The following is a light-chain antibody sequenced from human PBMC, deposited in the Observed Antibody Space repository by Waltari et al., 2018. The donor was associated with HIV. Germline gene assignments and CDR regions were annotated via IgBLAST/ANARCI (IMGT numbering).Light chain of an antibody. CDR1: SSDVGSYNL. Sequence: QSALTQPASVSGSPGQSITISCTGTSSDVGSYNLVSWYQQHPGKAPKVMIYEGSKRPPGVSNPFSGSKSGNTASPTISGRQAGDEADYYCCSYTGSSTRRPYVFGTGTKVTVL. V-gene: IGLV2-23*01. CDR2: EGS. CDR3: CSYTGSSTRRPYV. J-gene: IGLJ1*01.